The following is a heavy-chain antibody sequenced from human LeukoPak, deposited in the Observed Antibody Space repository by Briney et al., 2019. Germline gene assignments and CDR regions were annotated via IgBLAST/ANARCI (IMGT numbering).Heavy chain of an antibody. CDR1: GYTFTANY. CDR3: VRSGVFDY. D-gene: IGHD2-8*01. Sequence: ASVTVSGKSSGYTFTANYIHWVRQAPGQGLEWMGWINPNTGDTNYAQKFQGRVTMTRDTSITTAYMDLSRLRYDDTALYYCVRSGVFDYWGQGTLVTVSS. J-gene: IGHJ4*02. CDR2: INPNTGDT. V-gene: IGHV1-2*02.